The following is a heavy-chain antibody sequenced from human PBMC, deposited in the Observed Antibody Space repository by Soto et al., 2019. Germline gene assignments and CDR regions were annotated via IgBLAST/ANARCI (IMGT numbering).Heavy chain of an antibody. CDR2: INHSGST. CDR1: GGSFSGYY. D-gene: IGHD6-13*01. V-gene: IGHV4-34*01. J-gene: IGHJ5*02. Sequence: SETLSLTCAVYGGSFSGYYWSWIRQPPGKGLEWIGEINHSGSTNYNPSLKSRVTISVDTSKNQFSLKLSSVTAADTAVYYCARGAAAAGTGYNSSDPWGQGTLVTVSS. CDR3: ARGAAAAGTGYNSSDP.